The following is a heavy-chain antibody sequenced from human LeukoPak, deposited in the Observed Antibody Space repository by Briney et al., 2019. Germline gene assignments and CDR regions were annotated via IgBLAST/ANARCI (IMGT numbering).Heavy chain of an antibody. Sequence: SETLSLTCTVSGGSISSYYWSWIRQPPGKGLEWIGYIYYSGSTYYNPSRKSRVTISVDTSKNQFSLKLSSVTAADTAVYYCARDKGEFTIFGVVYYMDVWGKGTTVTVSS. V-gene: IGHV4-59*12. CDR3: ARDKGEFTIFGVVYYMDV. CDR1: GGSISSYY. J-gene: IGHJ6*03. D-gene: IGHD3-3*01. CDR2: IYYSGST.